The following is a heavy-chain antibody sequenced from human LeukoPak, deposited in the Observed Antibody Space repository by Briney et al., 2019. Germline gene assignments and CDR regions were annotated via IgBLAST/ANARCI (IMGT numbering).Heavy chain of an antibody. CDR1: GFTFSRRW. V-gene: IGHV3-7*03. CDR3: AKGHHWAGPHYFDY. CDR2: TNPDGSVK. J-gene: IGHJ4*02. Sequence: PGGSLRLSCAASGFTFSRRWMDWVRQAPGKGLEWVANTNPDGSVKQYVDSVKGRFTVSRDNAKNSLYLQMNSLRAEDTAVYYCAKGHHWAGPHYFDYWGQGTLVTVSS. D-gene: IGHD3-16*01.